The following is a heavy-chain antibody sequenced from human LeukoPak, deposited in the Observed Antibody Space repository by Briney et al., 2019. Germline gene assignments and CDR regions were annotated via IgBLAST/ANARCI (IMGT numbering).Heavy chain of an antibody. CDR1: GGTYSSYA. Sequence: SVKVFRKASGGTYSSYAISWVRQAPGQGLEWMGGIIPIFGTANYAQKFQGRVTITADESTSTAYMELSSLRSEDTAVYYCAAMGRVPVDAFDIWGQGTMVTVSS. CDR3: AAMGRVPVDAFDI. CDR2: IIPIFGTA. D-gene: IGHD2-2*01. V-gene: IGHV1-69*13. J-gene: IGHJ3*02.